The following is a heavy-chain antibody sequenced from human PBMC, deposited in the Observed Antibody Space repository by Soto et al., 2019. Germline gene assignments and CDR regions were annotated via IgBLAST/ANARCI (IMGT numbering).Heavy chain of an antibody. CDR2: IIRIFHTP. V-gene: IGHV1-69*06. CDR1: EGTFSSYA. CDR3: VDRRDGYNSAFFDY. Sequence: QVQLVQSGAEVKKPGPSVKASCKASEGTFSSYALSWARQAPGQGLEWMGGIIRIFHTPTYAQKFQGRVTITAEKSTRTAYKEMNILLSDDTAVYYCVDRRDGYNSAFFDYCFQGTLVTVSS. D-gene: IGHD5-12*01. J-gene: IGHJ4*02.